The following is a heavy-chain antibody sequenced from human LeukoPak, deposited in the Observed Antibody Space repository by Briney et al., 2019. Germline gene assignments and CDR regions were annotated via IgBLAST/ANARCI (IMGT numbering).Heavy chain of an antibody. J-gene: IGHJ4*02. CDR3: ARAHNWKYGTFDY. CDR2: ISSSSSYI. CDR1: GFTFSSYS. D-gene: IGHD1-7*01. Sequence: GGSLRLSCAASGFTFSSYSMNWVRQAPGKGLEWVSSISSSSSYIYYADSVKGRFTISRDNAKNSLYPQMNSLRAEDTAVYYCARAHNWKYGTFDYWGQGTLVTVSS. V-gene: IGHV3-21*01.